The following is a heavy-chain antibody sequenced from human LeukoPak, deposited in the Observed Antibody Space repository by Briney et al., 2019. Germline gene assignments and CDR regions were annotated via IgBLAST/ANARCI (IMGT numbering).Heavy chain of an antibody. CDR3: ARVGSSGWLIFDY. D-gene: IGHD6-19*01. Sequence: GGSLRLSCAASGFTFSSYSMNWVRQAPGKGLEWVSSISSSSSYIYYADSVKGRFTISRDNAKNSLYLQMNSLRAEDTAVYCCARVGSSGWLIFDYWGQGTLVTVSS. V-gene: IGHV3-21*01. J-gene: IGHJ4*02. CDR2: ISSSSSYI. CDR1: GFTFSSYS.